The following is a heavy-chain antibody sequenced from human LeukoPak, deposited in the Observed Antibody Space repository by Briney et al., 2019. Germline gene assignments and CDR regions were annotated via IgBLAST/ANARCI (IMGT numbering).Heavy chain of an antibody. D-gene: IGHD4-11*01. CDR1: GGSFSGYY. V-gene: IGHV4-34*01. CDR2: INHRGST. CDR3: ARSEINDYSKY. Sequence: SETLSLTCVVYGGSFSGYYWNWIRQSPGKGLEWIGEINHRGSTNYNPSLKRRVTISLGTSRNQFSLKSTSVTAADTAVYYCARSEINDYSKYWGQGILVIVSS. J-gene: IGHJ4*02.